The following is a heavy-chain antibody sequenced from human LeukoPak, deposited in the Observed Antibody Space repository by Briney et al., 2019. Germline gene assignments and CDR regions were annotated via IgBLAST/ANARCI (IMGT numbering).Heavy chain of an antibody. V-gene: IGHV3-7*01. J-gene: IGHJ4*02. CDR1: GFSLSSYW. CDR2: IKQDGSEE. CDR3: ARDVEASNFWTGYSL. Sequence: GGSLRLSCAVSGFSLSSYWMNWVRQAPGKGLEWVANIKQDGSEEHYVDSVKGRFTISRGNAKSSLFLQMNSLRAEDTAVYYCARDVEASNFWTGYSLWGQGSLVTVSS. D-gene: IGHD3/OR15-3a*01.